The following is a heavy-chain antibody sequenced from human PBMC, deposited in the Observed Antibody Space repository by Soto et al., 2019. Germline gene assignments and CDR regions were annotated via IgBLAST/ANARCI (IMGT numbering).Heavy chain of an antibody. CDR3: ARGRRGSSSGYYYGMDV. CDR2: INHSGST. D-gene: IGHD6-13*01. J-gene: IGHJ6*02. Sequence: SETLSLTCAVYGGSFSGYYWSWIRQPPGKGLEWIGEINHSGSTNHNPSLKSRVTISVDTSKNQFSLKLSSVTAADTAVYYCARGRRGSSSGYYYGMDVWGQGTTVTVSS. V-gene: IGHV4-34*01. CDR1: GGSFSGYY.